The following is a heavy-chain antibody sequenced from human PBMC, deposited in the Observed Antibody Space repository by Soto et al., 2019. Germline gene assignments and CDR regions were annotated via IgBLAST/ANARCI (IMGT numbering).Heavy chain of an antibody. CDR2: ISSTTNYI. CDR1: GFSFSRYS. Sequence: GGSLRLSCVGSGFSFSRYSMNWVRQAPGKGLEWVSSISSTTNYIYYADSMKGRFTVSRDNAKNSVYLDMNSLSAEDTTVYYCARESEDLTSNFDYWGQGTLVTVSS. CDR3: ARESEDLTSNFDY. J-gene: IGHJ4*02. V-gene: IGHV3-21*01.